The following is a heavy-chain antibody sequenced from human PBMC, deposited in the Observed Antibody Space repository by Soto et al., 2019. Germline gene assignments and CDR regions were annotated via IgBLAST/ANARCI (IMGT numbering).Heavy chain of an antibody. J-gene: IGHJ6*02. V-gene: IGHV3-11*01. D-gene: IGHD3-10*01. CDR1: GFTFSDYY. Sequence: PGGYLRLSCAASGFTFSDYYMTWIRQAPGKGLEWVSYISSSGNSIYYADSVRGRFTVSRDNAKNSLFLQMNSLRAEDTAVYYCAKGLLIMVRNVIIPPQYYNGMDVWGPGTTGTVSS. CDR2: ISSSGNSI. CDR3: AKGLLIMVRNVIIPPQYYNGMDV.